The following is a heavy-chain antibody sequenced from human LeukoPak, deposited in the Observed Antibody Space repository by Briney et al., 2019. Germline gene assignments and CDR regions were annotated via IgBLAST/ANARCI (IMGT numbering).Heavy chain of an antibody. V-gene: IGHV3-7*01. Sequence: PGGSLRLSCAASGFTFSSYWMSWVRQAPGKGLEWVANIKHDGSEKYYVDSVKGRFTISRDNAKNSLYLQMNSLRAEDTAVYYCARDPRYCSSTSCHDAFDIWGQGTMVTVSS. D-gene: IGHD2-2*01. CDR2: IKHDGSEK. CDR1: GFTFSSYW. J-gene: IGHJ3*02. CDR3: ARDPRYCSSTSCHDAFDI.